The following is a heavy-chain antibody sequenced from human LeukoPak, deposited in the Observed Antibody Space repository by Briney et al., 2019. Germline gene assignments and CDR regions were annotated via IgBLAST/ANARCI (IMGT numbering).Heavy chain of an antibody. Sequence: SETLSLTCTVSGGSISSYYWSWIRQPAGKGLEWIGRIYTSGSTNYNPSLKSGVTMSVDTPKNQCSLKRSSVTAADTAVYYCARGHEEVKKDPDIVVVPAAPVGGRWFGPWGQGTLVTVSS. CDR1: GGSISSYY. CDR3: ARGHEEVKKDPDIVVVPAAPVGGRWFGP. CDR2: IYTSGST. J-gene: IGHJ5*02. D-gene: IGHD2-2*01. V-gene: IGHV4-4*07.